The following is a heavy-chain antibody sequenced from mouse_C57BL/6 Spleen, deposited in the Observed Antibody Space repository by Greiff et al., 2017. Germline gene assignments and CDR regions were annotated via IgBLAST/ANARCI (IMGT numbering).Heavy chain of an antibody. CDR2: IWSGGST. CDR1: GFSLTSYG. CDR3: ARNFPYYYAMDY. V-gene: IGHV2-2*01. Sequence: VKLVESGPGLVQPSQSLSITCTVSGFSLTSYGVHWVRQSPGKGLEWLGVIWSGGSTDYNADFISRLSISKDNSKSQVFFKMNSLQADDTAIYYCARNFPYYYAMDYWGQGTSVTVSS. J-gene: IGHJ4*01.